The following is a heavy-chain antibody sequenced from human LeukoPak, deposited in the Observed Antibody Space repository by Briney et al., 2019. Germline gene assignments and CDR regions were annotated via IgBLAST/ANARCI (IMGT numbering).Heavy chain of an antibody. V-gene: IGHV4-34*01. J-gene: IGHJ5*02. D-gene: IGHD3-10*01. CDR1: GGSFTGYY. CDR3: ARGSGITMVRGVIISWFDP. CDR2: INHSGST. Sequence: SETLSLTCAVYGGSFTGYYWSWIRQPPGKGLEWIGEINHSGSTNYNPSLKSRVTISVDTSKNQFSLKLSSVTAADTAVYYCARGSGITMVRGVIISWFDPWGQGTLVTVSS.